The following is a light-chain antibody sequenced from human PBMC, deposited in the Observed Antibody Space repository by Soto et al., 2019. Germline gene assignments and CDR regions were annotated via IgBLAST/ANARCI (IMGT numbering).Light chain of an antibody. CDR3: QQYNKWPLT. Sequence: EIMMTQSPGTLSASPGERATLSCSASQSVSSNLAWYQQKPGQAPRLLIYAVSTRATGIPASFRGSGSGTEFTLTISSLQSEDFAVYYCQQYNKWPLTFGQGTKVEIK. V-gene: IGKV3-15*01. CDR1: QSVSSN. J-gene: IGKJ1*01. CDR2: AVS.